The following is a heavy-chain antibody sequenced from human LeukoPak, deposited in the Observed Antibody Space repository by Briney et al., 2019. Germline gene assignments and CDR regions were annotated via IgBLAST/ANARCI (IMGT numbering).Heavy chain of an antibody. CDR3: ARVYYDSSGFVDAFDI. Sequence: SETLSLTCTVSGGSISSYYGSWIRQPAGKGLEWIGRIYTSGSTNYNPSLKSRVTMSVDTSKNQFSLKLSSVTAADTAVYYCARVYYDSSGFVDAFDIWGQGTMVTVSS. V-gene: IGHV4-4*07. D-gene: IGHD3-22*01. CDR2: IYTSGST. J-gene: IGHJ3*02. CDR1: GGSISSYY.